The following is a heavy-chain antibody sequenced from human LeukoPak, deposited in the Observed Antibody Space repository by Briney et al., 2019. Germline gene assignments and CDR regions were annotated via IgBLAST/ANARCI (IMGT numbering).Heavy chain of an antibody. Sequence: GGSLRLSCAASGFTFSSYAMSWVRQAPGKGLEWVSAISGSGGSTYYADSVKGRFTTSRDNSKNTLYLQMNSLRAEDTAVYYCAKDRRYSYGPLDYWGQGTLVTVSS. D-gene: IGHD5-18*01. CDR1: GFTFSSYA. CDR2: ISGSGGST. J-gene: IGHJ4*02. CDR3: AKDRRYSYGPLDY. V-gene: IGHV3-23*01.